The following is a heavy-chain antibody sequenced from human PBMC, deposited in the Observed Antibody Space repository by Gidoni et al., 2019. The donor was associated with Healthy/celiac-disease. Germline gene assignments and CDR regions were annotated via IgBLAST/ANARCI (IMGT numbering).Heavy chain of an antibody. Sequence: QVQLVESGGGVVQPGRSLRLSCPASGFTFSSYGMHWVRQAPGKGLEGVAVIWYDGSNKYYADSVKGRFTISRDNSKNTLYLQMNSLRAEDTAVYYCARDGIGYSYGNGVGIFDYWGQGTLVTVSS. CDR3: ARDGIGYSYGNGVGIFDY. D-gene: IGHD5-18*01. V-gene: IGHV3-33*01. CDR2: IWYDGSNK. CDR1: GFTFSSYG. J-gene: IGHJ4*02.